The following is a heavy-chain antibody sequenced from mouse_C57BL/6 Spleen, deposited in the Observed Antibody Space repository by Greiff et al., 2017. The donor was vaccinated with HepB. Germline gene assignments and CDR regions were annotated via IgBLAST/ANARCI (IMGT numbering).Heavy chain of an antibody. D-gene: IGHD2-2*01. V-gene: IGHV1-18*01. CDR2: INPNTGGT. J-gene: IGHJ3*01. CDR1: GYTFTDYN. CDR3: AMIYYGYEGFAY. Sequence: VQLQQSGPELVKPGASVKIPCKASGYTFTDYNMDWVKQSNGKSLEWIGDINPNTGGTIYNQKFKGKATLTVDKSSSTAYMELRSLTSEDTAVYYCAMIYYGYEGFAYWGQGTLVTVSA.